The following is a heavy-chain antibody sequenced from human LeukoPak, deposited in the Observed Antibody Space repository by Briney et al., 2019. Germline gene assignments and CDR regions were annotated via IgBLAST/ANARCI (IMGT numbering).Heavy chain of an antibody. CDR3: ARDARYSFQL. D-gene: IGHD4-11*01. J-gene: IGHJ1*01. CDR1: GFTFSAYW. V-gene: IGHV3-74*01. CDR2: INGDGSTT. Sequence: PGGSLRLSCAASGFTFSAYWMHWVRQVPGKGLLWVSRINGDGSTTNYAESVKGRFTISRDNAKNTVYLQMNSLRAEDTAVYYCARDARYSFQLWGQGTLVTVSS.